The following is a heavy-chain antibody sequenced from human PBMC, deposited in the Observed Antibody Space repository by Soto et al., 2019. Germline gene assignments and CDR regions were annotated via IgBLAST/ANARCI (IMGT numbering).Heavy chain of an antibody. J-gene: IGHJ4*02. CDR3: ARHGGDGYNDFFDY. V-gene: IGHV4-59*08. Sequence: TVSGGSVIPYYWSWIRQPPGRGLEWIGYVFYSGSTNYNPSLKSRVTISVDTSKNQFSLLLKSVTAADTAVYYCARHGGDGYNDFFDYWGQGTLVTVSS. CDR2: VFYSGST. D-gene: IGHD3-16*01. CDR1: GGSVIPYY.